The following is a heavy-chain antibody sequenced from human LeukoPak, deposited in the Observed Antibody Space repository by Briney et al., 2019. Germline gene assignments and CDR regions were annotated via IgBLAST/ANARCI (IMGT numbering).Heavy chain of an antibody. V-gene: IGHV3-23*01. D-gene: IGHD6-13*01. J-gene: IGHJ4*02. CDR1: GFTFSSYA. CDR3: AKDASALVAAADSYFDY. Sequence: GGSLRRSCAASGFTFSSYARSWVRQAPGKGLEWVSAISGSGGSTYYADSVKGRFTISRDNSKNTLYLQMNSLRAEDTAVYYCAKDASALVAAADSYFDYRGQGTMVTVSS. CDR2: ISGSGGST.